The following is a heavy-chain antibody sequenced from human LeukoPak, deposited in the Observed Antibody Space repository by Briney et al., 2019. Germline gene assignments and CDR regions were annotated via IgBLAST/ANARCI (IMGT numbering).Heavy chain of an antibody. D-gene: IGHD3-9*01. CDR2: INGDNGNT. V-gene: IGHV1-3*01. CDR3: ARAPYDILTGYSLNWFDP. CDR1: GYTFTTYA. J-gene: IGHJ5*02. Sequence: VASVKVSCRASGYTFTTYATHWVRQAPGQRLEWMGWINGDNGNTKYSQKFQGRVTITRDTSAYTAYKELRSLSSADTAVYFCARAPYDILTGYSLNWFDPWGQGTLVTVSS.